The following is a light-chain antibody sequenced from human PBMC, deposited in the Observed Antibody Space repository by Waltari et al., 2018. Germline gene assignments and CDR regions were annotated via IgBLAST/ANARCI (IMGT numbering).Light chain of an antibody. CDR1: QSVSSD. J-gene: IGKJ2*01. V-gene: IGKV3-11*01. Sequence: ESVLTQSPATLSLSPGERATLSCRASQSVSSDLAWYQQKPGQAPRPLIYDASNRATGIPARFSGSGSGTDFTLTISSLEPEDFAVYYCQQRSNWPRTFGQGTKLEIK. CDR3: QQRSNWPRT. CDR2: DAS.